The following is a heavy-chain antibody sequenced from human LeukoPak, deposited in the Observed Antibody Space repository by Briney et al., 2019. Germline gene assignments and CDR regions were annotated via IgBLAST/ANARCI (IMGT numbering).Heavy chain of an antibody. CDR1: GGSISSSSYY. Sequence: SETLSLTCTVSGGSISSSSYYWGWILQPPGKGLEWIGSIYYSGSTYYNPSLKSRVTISVDTSKNQFSLKLSSVTAADTAVYYCARSFHLGPKVATRYYFDYWGQGTLVTVSS. CDR3: ARSFHLGPKVATRYYFDY. J-gene: IGHJ4*02. V-gene: IGHV4-39*01. CDR2: IYYSGST. D-gene: IGHD5-12*01.